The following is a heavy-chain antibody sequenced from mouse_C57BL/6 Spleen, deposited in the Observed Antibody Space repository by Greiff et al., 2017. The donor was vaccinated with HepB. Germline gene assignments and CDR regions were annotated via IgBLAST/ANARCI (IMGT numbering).Heavy chain of an antibody. Sequence: QVQLKQSGAELVRPGASVKLSCKASGYTFTDYYINWVKQRPGQGLEWIARIYPGSGNTYYNEKFKGKATLTAEKSSSTAYMQLSSLTSEDSAVYFCAREGRYYYGSSPWFAYWGQGTLVTVSA. CDR1: GYTFTDYY. J-gene: IGHJ3*01. D-gene: IGHD1-1*01. V-gene: IGHV1-76*01. CDR3: AREGRYYYGSSPWFAY. CDR2: IYPGSGNT.